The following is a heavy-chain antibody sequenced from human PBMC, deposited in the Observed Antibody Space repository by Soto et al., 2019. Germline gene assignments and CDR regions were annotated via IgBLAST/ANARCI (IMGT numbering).Heavy chain of an antibody. CDR1: GFTISSSG. J-gene: IGHJ6*02. Sequence: QVHLVESGGGVVQPGRSLRLSCAASGFTISSSGMHWVRQAPGKGLEWVAIIWYDGSNKYYADSVKGRFTISGDNSKNTLYLQMNSLRVEDTAVYYCARDNDDILTGGPGAMHWFGMDVWGQGTTVTVSS. CDR3: ARDNDDILTGGPGAMHWFGMDV. D-gene: IGHD3-9*01. V-gene: IGHV3-33*01. CDR2: IWYDGSNK.